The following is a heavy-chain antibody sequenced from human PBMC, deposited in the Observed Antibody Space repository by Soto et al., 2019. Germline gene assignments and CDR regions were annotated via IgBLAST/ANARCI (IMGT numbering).Heavy chain of an antibody. CDR1: GGTFSSYA. V-gene: IGHV1-69*01. Sequence: QVQLVQSGAEVKKPGSSVKVSCKASGGTFSSYAISWVRQAPGQGLEWMGGIIPIFGTANYAQKFQDRVTITADESTSTAYMELSSLRSEDTAVYYCARVPTNYYDSSGYLYYFDYWGQGTLVTVSS. CDR3: ARVPTNYYDSSGYLYYFDY. CDR2: IIPIFGTA. D-gene: IGHD3-22*01. J-gene: IGHJ4*02.